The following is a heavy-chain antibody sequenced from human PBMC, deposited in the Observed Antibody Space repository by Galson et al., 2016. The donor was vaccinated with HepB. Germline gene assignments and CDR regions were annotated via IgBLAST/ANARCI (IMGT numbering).Heavy chain of an antibody. CDR2: ILYDGSNK. J-gene: IGHJ4*02. D-gene: IGHD2/OR15-2a*01. V-gene: IGHV3-30*04. Sequence: SLRLSCAASGFAFNTFALHWVRQAPGKGLEWVALILYDGSNKYYADSVKGRFTISRDNSKNTLSLQMNSLRTDDTAVYYCARDLSWGQGTLVIVSS. CDR3: ARDLS. CDR1: GFAFNTFA.